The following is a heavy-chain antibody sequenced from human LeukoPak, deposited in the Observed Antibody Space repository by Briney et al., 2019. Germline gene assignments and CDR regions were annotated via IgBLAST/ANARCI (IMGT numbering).Heavy chain of an antibody. CDR2: ISYDGSNK. CDR1: GFTFSSYG. J-gene: IGHJ3*02. V-gene: IGHV3-30*03. D-gene: IGHD1-7*01. Sequence: PGRSLRLSCAASGFTFSSYGMHWVRQAPGKGLEWVAVISYDGSNKYYAASVKGRFTISRDNSKNTLYLQMNSLRAEDTAVYYCATSGLELRGFAAFDIWGQGTMVTVSS. CDR3: ATSGLELRGFAAFDI.